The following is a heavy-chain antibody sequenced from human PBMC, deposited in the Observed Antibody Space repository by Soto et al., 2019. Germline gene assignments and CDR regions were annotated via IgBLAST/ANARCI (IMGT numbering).Heavy chain of an antibody. CDR1: GYTFTNYG. J-gene: IGHJ4*02. Sequence: GASVKVSCKASGYTFTNYGISWVRQAPGEGLEWVGWVNTSNDNKLYAQKLQGRLTLTTDTSTSTAYMDLTTLRSDDTAVDFCARDPGAASFDCWAQGTLVTVSS. D-gene: IGHD2-15*01. V-gene: IGHV1-18*01. CDR2: VNTSNDNK. CDR3: ARDPGAASFDC.